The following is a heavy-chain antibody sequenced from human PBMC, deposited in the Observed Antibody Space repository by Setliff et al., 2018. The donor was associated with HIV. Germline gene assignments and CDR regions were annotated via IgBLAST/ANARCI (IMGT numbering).Heavy chain of an antibody. CDR1: GLTFSSYT. CDR3: ARDRAESYYYYYYYMDV. CDR2: ISSSSGYI. Sequence: GESLRLSCAASGLTFSSYTMNWVRQAPGKGLEWVSSISSSSGYIYYADSVKGRFTISRDNAKNSLYLQMNSLRAEDTAVYYCARDRAESYYYYYYYMDVWGKGTTVTVSS. D-gene: IGHD3-10*01. V-gene: IGHV3-21*01. J-gene: IGHJ6*03.